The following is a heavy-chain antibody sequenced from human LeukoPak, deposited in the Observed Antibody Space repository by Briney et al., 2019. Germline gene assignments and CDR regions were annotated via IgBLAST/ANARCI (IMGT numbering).Heavy chain of an antibody. J-gene: IGHJ4*02. CDR3: ARGIEGDIVVVPAAPYFDY. CDR1: GGSFSGYY. D-gene: IGHD2-2*01. Sequence: SETLSLTCAVYGGSFSGYYWSWIRQPPGNGLEWIGEINHSGSTNYNPSLKSRVTISVDTSKNQFSLKLSSVTAADTAVYYCARGIEGDIVVVPAAPYFDYWGQGTLATVSS. V-gene: IGHV4-34*01. CDR2: INHSGST.